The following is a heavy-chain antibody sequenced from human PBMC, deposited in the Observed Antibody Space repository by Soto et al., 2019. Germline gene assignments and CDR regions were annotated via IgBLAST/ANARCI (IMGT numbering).Heavy chain of an antibody. V-gene: IGHV4-30-2*01. CDR3: ARGSSSYYDYGMDV. J-gene: IGHJ6*02. Sequence: PSETLSLTCAVSGDSISRGGYSWTWIRQPPGKALEWIGNIYDSGSTSYNPSLKSRLTMSVDRPKNQFSLKLTSVTAADTAVYFCARGSSSYYDYGMDVWGQGTTVTVSS. CDR1: GDSISRGGYS. D-gene: IGHD6-6*01. CDR2: IYDSGST.